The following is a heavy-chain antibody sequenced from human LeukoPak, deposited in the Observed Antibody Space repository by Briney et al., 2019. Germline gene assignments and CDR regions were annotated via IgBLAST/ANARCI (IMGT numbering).Heavy chain of an antibody. CDR1: GYTFTSYG. V-gene: IGHV1-18*01. D-gene: IGHD3-9*01. J-gene: IGHJ4*02. CDR2: ISTYNGNT. CDR3: ARYYDTLTGYPPLLDY. Sequence: ASVKVSCKASGYTFTSYGFSWVRQAPGQGLEWMGWISTYNGNTYNAQKFQGRFTMTTDTSTSTVYMELWSLRSDDTAVYYCARYYDTLTGYPPLLDYWGQGTLVTVSS.